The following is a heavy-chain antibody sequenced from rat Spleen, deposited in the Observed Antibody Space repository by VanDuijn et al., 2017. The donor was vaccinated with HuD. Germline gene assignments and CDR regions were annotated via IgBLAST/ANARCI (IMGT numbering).Heavy chain of an antibody. CDR1: GFTFNNYW. D-gene: IGHD1-11*01. CDR3: ASLNYGRDY. Sequence: EVQLVESGGGLVQPGRSMKLSCAASGFTFNNYWMTWIRQAPGKGLEWVASITNAAGKVHYPDSVKGRFTISRDNAKSTLYLQMDRLRSEDTATYYCASLNYGRDYWGQGTLVTVSS. J-gene: IGHJ3*01. V-gene: IGHV5-31*01. CDR2: ITNAAGKV.